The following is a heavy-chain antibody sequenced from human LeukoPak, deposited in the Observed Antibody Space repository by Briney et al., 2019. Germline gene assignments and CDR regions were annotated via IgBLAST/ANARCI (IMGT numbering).Heavy chain of an antibody. D-gene: IGHD3-22*01. CDR2: ISGSGGST. V-gene: IGHV3-23*01. CDR3: AKSSYYDSSGYYREYYFDY. Sequence: PGGSLRPSCAASGFTFSSYAMSWVRQAPGKGLEWVSAISGSGGSTYYADSVKGRVTVSRDNSKSTLYLQMNSLRAEDTAVYYCAKSSYYDSSGYYREYYFDYWGQGTLVTVSS. CDR1: GFTFSSYA. J-gene: IGHJ4*02.